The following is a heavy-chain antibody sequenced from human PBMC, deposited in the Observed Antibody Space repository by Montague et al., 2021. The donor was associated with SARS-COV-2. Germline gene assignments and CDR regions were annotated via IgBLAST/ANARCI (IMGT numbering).Heavy chain of an antibody. CDR3: ARWAHGSGSLVEGMDV. J-gene: IGHJ6*02. V-gene: IGHV4-4*02. CDR2: IYEDGTT. Sequence: SETLSLTCDVFRGSISDDYWWSWVRQPPEKGLEWIGEIYEDGTTKYNPSLKSRVTILVDKSKNQISLHLRSVTAADTAVYFCARWAHGSGSLVEGMDVWSQGTTVTVSS. CDR1: RGSISDDYW. D-gene: IGHD3-10*01.